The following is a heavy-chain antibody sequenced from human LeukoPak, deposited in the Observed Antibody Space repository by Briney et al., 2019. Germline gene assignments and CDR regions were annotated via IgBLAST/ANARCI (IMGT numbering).Heavy chain of an antibody. CDR3: AREPGYLELDH. CDR2: ISAYDGNT. Sequence: HRASVKVSCKASGYIFTSYGITWVRQAPGQGLEWMGWISAYDGNTNYAQKLQGRVTMTTDTSTSTAYMELRSLRSDDTAVYYCAREPGYLELDHWGQGTLVTVSS. V-gene: IGHV1-18*04. D-gene: IGHD5-18*01. J-gene: IGHJ4*02. CDR1: GYIFTSYG.